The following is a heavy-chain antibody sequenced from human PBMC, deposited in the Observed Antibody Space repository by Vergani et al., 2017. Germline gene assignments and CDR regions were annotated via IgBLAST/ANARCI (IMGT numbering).Heavy chain of an antibody. Sequence: QVQLQESGPGLVKPSETLSLTCTVSGGSISSYYWSWIRQPPGKGLEWIGYIYYSGSTNYNPSLKSRVTISVDTAKNQFSLKLSSVTAADTAGSYCAREGYDFWSGYYTGALDIWGQGRRVTVSS. D-gene: IGHD3-3*01. CDR2: IYYSGST. V-gene: IGHV4-59*01. CDR3: AREGYDFWSGYYTGALDI. CDR1: GGSISSYY. J-gene: IGHJ3*02.